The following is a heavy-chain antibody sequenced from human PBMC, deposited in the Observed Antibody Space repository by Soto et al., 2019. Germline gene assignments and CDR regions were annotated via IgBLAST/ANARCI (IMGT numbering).Heavy chain of an antibody. V-gene: IGHV4-61*01. D-gene: IGHD1-26*01. CDR2: ISYSGST. CDR3: ARGSGSYYAY. J-gene: IGHJ4*02. CDR1: GASVSRGNYY. Sequence: PSETLSLTCTVSGASVSRGNYYWSWIRQPPGKGLECIGYISYSGSTNYNPSLKSRVTISIDTSKNQFSLKLSSVTAADTAVYYCARGSGSYYAYWGQGTLVTVS.